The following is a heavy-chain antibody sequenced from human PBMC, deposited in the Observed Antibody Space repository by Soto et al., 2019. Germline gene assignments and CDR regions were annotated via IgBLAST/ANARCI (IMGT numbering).Heavy chain of an antibody. CDR3: ARAEENCSSTSCYGHYYYYYGMDV. D-gene: IGHD2-2*01. CDR1: AGTFSSYA. Sequence: SVKVSCKASAGTFSSYAISWVRQAPGQGLEWMGGIVPIFGTANYAQKFQGRVTITADESTSTAYMELSSLRSEDTAVYYCARAEENCSSTSCYGHYYYYYGMDVWGQGTTVTVSS. V-gene: IGHV1-69*01. J-gene: IGHJ6*02. CDR2: IVPIFGTA.